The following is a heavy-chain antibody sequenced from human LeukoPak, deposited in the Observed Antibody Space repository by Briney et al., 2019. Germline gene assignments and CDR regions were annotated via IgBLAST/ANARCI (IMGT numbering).Heavy chain of an antibody. CDR1: GYTFTSYD. D-gene: IGHD6-6*01. CDR2: INPTGGYT. CDR3: VRDRGSSSSNWFDP. J-gene: IGHJ5*02. Sequence: ASVKVSCKAYGYTGYTFTSYDMHWVRQAPGQGLEWKGIINPTGGYTTYAQKFQARVTMTRDTSTSTVYMELSSLRSEDTAVYYCVRDRGSSSSNWFDPRGQGTLVTVSS. V-gene: IGHV1-46*03.